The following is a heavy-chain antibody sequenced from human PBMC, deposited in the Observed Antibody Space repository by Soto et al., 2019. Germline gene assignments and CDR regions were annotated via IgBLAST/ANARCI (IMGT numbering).Heavy chain of an antibody. V-gene: IGHV4-59*01. Sequence: SETLSLTCTASGGSISSYYWSWIRQPPGKRLEWIGYIYYSGTTNYNPSLKSRVTMSVDTSKNQFSLKLSSVTAADTAVYYCARAAFDKLCDYWGQGTPVTVSS. CDR2: IYYSGTT. D-gene: IGHD5-18*01. J-gene: IGHJ4*02. CDR1: GGSISSYY. CDR3: ARAAFDKLCDY.